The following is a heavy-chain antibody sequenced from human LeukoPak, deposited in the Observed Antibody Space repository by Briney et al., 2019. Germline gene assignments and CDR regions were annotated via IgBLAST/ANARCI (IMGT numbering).Heavy chain of an antibody. D-gene: IGHD3-10*01. J-gene: IGHJ5*02. CDR1: GYTFTSYA. Sequence: SVKVSCKASGYTFTSYAMNWVRQAPGQGLEWMGGIIPIFGTANYAQKFQGRVTITADESTSTAYMELSSLRSEDTAVYYCAREGGSGFPNWFDPWGQGTLVTVSS. CDR3: AREGGSGFPNWFDP. CDR2: IIPIFGTA. V-gene: IGHV1-69*13.